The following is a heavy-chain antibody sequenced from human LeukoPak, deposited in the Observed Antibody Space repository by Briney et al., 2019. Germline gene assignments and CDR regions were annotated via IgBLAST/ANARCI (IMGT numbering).Heavy chain of an antibody. J-gene: IGHJ4*02. V-gene: IGHV4-59*01. D-gene: IGHD1-26*01. CDR1: GDSISSYY. Sequence: PSETLSLTCTVSGDSISSYYWSWVRQSPETGLEWIANMHSSGCTYYNTSLKSPVTISMDTSKNQFSLRLSSVTTADTAIYYCARDIRRVGATLYFDYWGQGTLVTVSS. CDR2: MHSSGCT. CDR3: ARDIRRVGATLYFDY.